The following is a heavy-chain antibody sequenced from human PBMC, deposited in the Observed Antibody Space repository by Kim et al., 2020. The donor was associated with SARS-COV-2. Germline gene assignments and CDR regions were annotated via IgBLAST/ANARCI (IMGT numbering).Heavy chain of an antibody. J-gene: IGHJ4*02. V-gene: IGHV3-7*01. D-gene: IGHD3-16*01. Sequence: GSGKNYVDSVKGRFTISRDNAKNSLYLQMNSLRVEETAVYFCAGGAGGSYWGQGTLVTVSS. CDR3: AGGAGGSY. CDR2: GSGK.